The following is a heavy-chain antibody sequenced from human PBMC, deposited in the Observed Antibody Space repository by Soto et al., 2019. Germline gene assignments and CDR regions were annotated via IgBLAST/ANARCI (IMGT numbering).Heavy chain of an antibody. CDR2: INHSGST. J-gene: IGHJ5*02. Sequence: QVQLQQWGAGLLKPSETLSLTCAVYGGSFSGYYWSWIRQPPGKGLEWIGEINHSGSTNYNPSLKGRVTISVDTSKNQFSLKLSSVTAADTAVYYCARVHAQKSQWLVPRGRFDPWGQGTLVTVSS. CDR3: ARVHAQKSQWLVPRGRFDP. V-gene: IGHV4-34*01. CDR1: GGSFSGYY. D-gene: IGHD6-19*01.